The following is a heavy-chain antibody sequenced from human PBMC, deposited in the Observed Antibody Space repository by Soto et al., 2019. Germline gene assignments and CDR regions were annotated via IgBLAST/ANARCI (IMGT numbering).Heavy chain of an antibody. CDR1: GFTFGVYA. CDR2: IRSKAYGGTT. J-gene: IGHJ3*02. Sequence: PGGSLRLSCTASGFTFGVYAMSWFRQAPGKGLEWVGFIRSKAYGGTTEYAASVKGRFTISRDDSKSIAYLQMNSLKTEDTAVYYCTRDVDCSGGSCYGPDAFDIWGQGTMVTVSS. D-gene: IGHD2-15*01. V-gene: IGHV3-49*03. CDR3: TRDVDCSGGSCYGPDAFDI.